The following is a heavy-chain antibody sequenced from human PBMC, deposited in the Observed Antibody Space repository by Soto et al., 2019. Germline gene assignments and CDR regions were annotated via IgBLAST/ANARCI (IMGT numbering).Heavy chain of an antibody. CDR3: ARQTTYISSWFDY. D-gene: IGHD6-13*01. CDR2: IYTTGST. CDR1: GSSISNYY. J-gene: IGHJ5*01. Sequence: PSETLSLTCTVSGSSISNYYWTWIRQPAGKGLEWIGRIYTTGSTNYNPSLKSRLTMSVDTSKNQFSLKLNSVTAADTALYYCARQTTYISSWFDYWGHGTLVTVSS. V-gene: IGHV4-4*07.